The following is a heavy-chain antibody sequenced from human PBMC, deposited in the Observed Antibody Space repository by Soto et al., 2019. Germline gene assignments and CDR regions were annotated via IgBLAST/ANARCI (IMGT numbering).Heavy chain of an antibody. CDR2: MNPGSGDT. CDR1: GYSFTNSD. D-gene: IGHD3-16*01. Sequence: GASVKVSCKASGYSFTNSDVTWVRHSTGQGLEWMGWMNPGSGDTGYAQKFQGRVTMTRDISIATAYMELSSLRSDDTAIYYCARMATFGSLNWFDPWGQGTLVTVSS. V-gene: IGHV1-8*01. CDR3: ARMATFGSLNWFDP. J-gene: IGHJ5*02.